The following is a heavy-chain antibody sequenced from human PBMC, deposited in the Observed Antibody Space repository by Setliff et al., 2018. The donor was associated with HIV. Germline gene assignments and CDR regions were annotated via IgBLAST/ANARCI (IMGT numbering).Heavy chain of an antibody. CDR1: IQPRWFW. J-gene: IGHJ6*03. D-gene: IGHD3-3*02. CDR3: AKQLSPHFYYYMDV. V-gene: IGHV3-74*01. CDR2: INSDGSST. Sequence: GGSLKTLLCRLWIQPRWFWMHWVRQVPGKGLVWVSRINSDGSSTSYADSVTGRFTISRDNARNTVYLQLNSLRVEDTAVYYCAKQLSPHFYYYMDVWGNGTTVTVSS.